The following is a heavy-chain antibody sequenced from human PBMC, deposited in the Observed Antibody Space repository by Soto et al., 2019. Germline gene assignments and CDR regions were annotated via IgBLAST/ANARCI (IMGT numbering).Heavy chain of an antibody. D-gene: IGHD3-16*02. CDR2: IYPGDSDT. V-gene: IGHV5-51*01. CDR1: GYTFSNCW. J-gene: IGHJ6*02. Sequence: GESLKISCKGSGYTFSNCWIGWVRQMPGKGLEWMGIIYPGDSDTKYSPSFEGHVTISADKSITTAYLQWSSLKASDTAMYYCARDRDNGLLLRYGMDVWGQGTTVTVSS. CDR3: ARDRDNGLLLRYGMDV.